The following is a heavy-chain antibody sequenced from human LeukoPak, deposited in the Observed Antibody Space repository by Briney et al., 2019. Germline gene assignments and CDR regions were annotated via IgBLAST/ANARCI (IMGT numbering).Heavy chain of an antibody. J-gene: IGHJ5*02. Sequence: ASVTVSCKASGYTFTSYAMHWVRQAPGHGLEWMGWINAGNGNTKYSQKVQGRVTITRDTSASTAYMVLSSLRSEDTAMYFCVRGPPRLNWFDPWGQGTLVTVSS. CDR3: VRGPPRLNWFDP. D-gene: IGHD6-25*01. CDR1: GYTFTSYA. CDR2: INAGNGNT. V-gene: IGHV1-3*01.